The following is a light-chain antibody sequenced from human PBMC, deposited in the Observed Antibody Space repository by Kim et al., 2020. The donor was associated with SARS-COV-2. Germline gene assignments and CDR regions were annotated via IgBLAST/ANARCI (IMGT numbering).Light chain of an antibody. V-gene: IGKV3-11*01. Sequence: SPGERTTLSCSDSQSSSSYLAWYQQKPGQAPRLLIYEASSRATGIPATFSGSGSGTDFTLTISSLEPEDVAVYYCQQRSNWPRTFGQGTKVDIK. J-gene: IGKJ1*01. CDR1: QSSSSY. CDR3: QQRSNWPRT. CDR2: EAS.